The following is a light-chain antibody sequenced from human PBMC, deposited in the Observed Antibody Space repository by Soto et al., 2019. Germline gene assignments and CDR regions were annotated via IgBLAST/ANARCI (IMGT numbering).Light chain of an antibody. V-gene: IGLV1-40*01. CDR2: GNS. J-gene: IGLJ1*01. Sequence: QSVLTQPPSVSGAPGQRVTISCTGSSSNIGAGYDVHWYQQLPGTAPKLLLYGNSNRPSGVPDRFSGSKSGTSASLAITGLQAEDEADYYCQSYDSSLSGPDVFGTGTKLTVL. CDR3: QSYDSSLSGPDV. CDR1: SSNIGAGYD.